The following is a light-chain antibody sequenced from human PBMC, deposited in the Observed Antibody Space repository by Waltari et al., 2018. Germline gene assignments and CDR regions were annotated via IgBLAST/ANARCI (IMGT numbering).Light chain of an antibody. J-gene: IGKJ2*01. CDR3: QQYGTPQGYI. CDR2: GAS. V-gene: IGKV3-20*01. CDR1: QRVSSNY. Sequence: EIVLTQSPGTLSLSPGETATLSCRANQRVSSNYFAWYQKKAGQSPRLLIYGASNRAYGVPDRFSGRVSGAEFTLTISRLDPEDFAVYYCQQYGTPQGYIFGQGTKVDI.